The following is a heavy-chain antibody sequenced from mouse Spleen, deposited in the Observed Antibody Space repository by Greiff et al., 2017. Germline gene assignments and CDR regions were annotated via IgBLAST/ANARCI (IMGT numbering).Heavy chain of an antibody. Sequence: VKLQESGPELVKPGASVKISCKASGYTFTSYWIQWVKQRPGQGLGWIGEIFPGTGTTYYNEKFKGKATLTIDTSSSTAYMQLSSLTSEDSAVYFCARRRERNFDYWGQGTTLTVSS. J-gene: IGHJ2*01. V-gene: IGHV1S132*01. CDR1: GYTFTSYW. CDR2: IFPGTGTT. CDR3: ARRRERNFDY.